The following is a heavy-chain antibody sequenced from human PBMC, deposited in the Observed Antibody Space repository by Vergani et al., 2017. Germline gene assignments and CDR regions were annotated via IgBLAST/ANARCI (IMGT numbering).Heavy chain of an antibody. V-gene: IGHV3-21*01. CDR2: ISSSSSYI. D-gene: IGHD3-22*01. CDR1: GFTFSSYS. CDR3: ARDRYDSSGYFVPLDY. Sequence: EVQLVESGGGLVQPGRSLRLSCAASGFTFSSYSMNWVRQAPGKGLEWVSSISSSSSYIYYADSVKGRFTISRDNSKNSLYLQMNSLRAEDTAVYYCARDRYDSSGYFVPLDYWGQGTLVTVSS. J-gene: IGHJ4*02.